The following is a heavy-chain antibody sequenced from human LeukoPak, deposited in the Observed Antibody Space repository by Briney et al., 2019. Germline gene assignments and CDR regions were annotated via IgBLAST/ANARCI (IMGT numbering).Heavy chain of an antibody. J-gene: IGHJ5*02. CDR3: ARGSSLVAFDP. D-gene: IGHD3-9*01. CDR2: IYASGTT. V-gene: IGHV4-4*07. CDR1: GGSFSPYY. Sequence: SETLSLTCTVSGGSFSPYYWSWIRQPAGKGLEWIGRIYASGTTDYNPSRSSRVTLSLDTSKNQFSLNLSSVTAADTAVYYCARGSSLVAFDPWGQGTLVTVSS.